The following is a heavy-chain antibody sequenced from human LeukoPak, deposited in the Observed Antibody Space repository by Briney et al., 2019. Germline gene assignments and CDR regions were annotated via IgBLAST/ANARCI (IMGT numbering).Heavy chain of an antibody. Sequence: SETLSLTCAVYGGSFSGYYWSWIRQPPGKGLEWIGEINHSGSTNYNPSLKSRVTISVDTSKNQFSLKMSSVTAADTAVYYCARRGGDYINYYFDHWGKGILVTVSS. D-gene: IGHD4-17*01. V-gene: IGHV4-34*01. CDR3: ARRGGDYINYYFDH. CDR2: INHSGST. CDR1: GGSFSGYY. J-gene: IGHJ4*02.